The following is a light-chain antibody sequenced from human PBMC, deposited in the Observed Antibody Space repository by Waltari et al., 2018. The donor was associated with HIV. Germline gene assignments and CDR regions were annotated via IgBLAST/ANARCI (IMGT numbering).Light chain of an antibody. CDR1: QTINNY. CDR2: DAS. V-gene: IGKV3-11*01. Sequence: DIVLTQSPATLSLFPGETAPRSCRASQTINNYLAWYQQRPGQAPRLLIFDASTRATDIPASFSGSWSETEFTLTLNSLEPEDFAVYYCQERSTWWTFGQGTKVEIK. CDR3: QERSTWWT. J-gene: IGKJ1*01.